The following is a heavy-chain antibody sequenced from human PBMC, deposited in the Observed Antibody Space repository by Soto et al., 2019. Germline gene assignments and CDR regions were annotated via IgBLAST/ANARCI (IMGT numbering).Heavy chain of an antibody. CDR1: GGSFSGDF. CDR2: ISRGGST. D-gene: IGHD3-16*02. J-gene: IGHJ6*02. Sequence: QVQLQQWGAGLLKPSETLSLSCAVYGGSFSGDFWSWIRQPPGKGLEWIGDISRGGSTNYNPSLKSRVTISLDTSKTQFSLKLSSVTAADTAVYYCARRPRGRNHFLARYYYNGMDVWGQGTTVTVSS. CDR3: ARRPRGRNHFLARYYYNGMDV. V-gene: IGHV4-34*01.